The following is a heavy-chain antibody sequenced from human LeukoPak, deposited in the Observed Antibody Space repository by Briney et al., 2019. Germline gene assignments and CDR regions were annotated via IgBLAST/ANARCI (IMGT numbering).Heavy chain of an antibody. CDR1: GGSISSSSNY. V-gene: IGHV4-39*01. CDR3: ARRRGLGVYGDHVPVYFDY. CDR2: IYYSGST. D-gene: IGHD4-17*01. Sequence: PSETLSLTCAVSGGSISSSSNYWGWIRQPPGKGLEWIGSIYYSGSTYYNPSLKSRVTISVDTSKNQFSLKLSSVTAADTAVYYCARRRGLGVYGDHVPVYFDYWGQGTLVTVSS. J-gene: IGHJ4*02.